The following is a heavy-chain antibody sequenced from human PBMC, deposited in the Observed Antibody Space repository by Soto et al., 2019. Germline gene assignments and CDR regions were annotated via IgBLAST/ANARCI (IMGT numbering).Heavy chain of an antibody. J-gene: IGHJ6*02. Sequence: PGGSLRLSCAASGFTFSSYAMRWVRQAPGKASECVSSRSDSGVNTYETDSMKVRYIASRDNSKNTPLLRMNSLRAEDTPIYHCAKMTASSYDRYYGKDGWGQGTTVTVSS. CDR3: AKMTASSYDRYYGKDG. V-gene: IGHV3-23*01. CDR1: GFTFSSYA. CDR2: RSDSGVNT. D-gene: IGHD5-18*01.